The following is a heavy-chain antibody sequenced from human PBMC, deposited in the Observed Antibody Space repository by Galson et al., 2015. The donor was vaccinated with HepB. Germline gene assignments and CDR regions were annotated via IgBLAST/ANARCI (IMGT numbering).Heavy chain of an antibody. CDR2: ISGSGGST. Sequence: SLRLSCAASGFTFSSYAMSWVRQAPGKGLEWVSAISGSGGSTYYADSVKGRFTISRDNSKNTLYLQMNSLRAEDTAVYYCAKGMERSRGNTMIVVGRYRFGYFDYWGQGTLVTVSS. CDR3: AKGMERSRGNTMIVVGRYRFGYFDY. CDR1: GFTFSSYA. J-gene: IGHJ4*02. D-gene: IGHD3-22*01. V-gene: IGHV3-23*01.